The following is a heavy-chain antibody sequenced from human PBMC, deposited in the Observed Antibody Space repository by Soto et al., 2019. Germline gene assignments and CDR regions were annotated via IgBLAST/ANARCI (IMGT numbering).Heavy chain of an antibody. Sequence: QVQLVQSGAELKKPGSSVKVSCKASGGTVSSYAISWVRQAPGQGLEWMGGIIPIFGTANYAQKFQGRVTITADESTSTAYMELSSLRSEDTAVYYCAGTTNHQEGYYYYYYGMDVWGQGTTVTVSS. D-gene: IGHD1-1*01. J-gene: IGHJ6*02. CDR3: AGTTNHQEGYYYYYYGMDV. V-gene: IGHV1-69*01. CDR1: GGTVSSYA. CDR2: IIPIFGTA.